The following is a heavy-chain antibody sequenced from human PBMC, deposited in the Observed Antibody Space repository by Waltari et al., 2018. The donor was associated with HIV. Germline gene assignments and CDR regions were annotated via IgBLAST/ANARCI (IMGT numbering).Heavy chain of an antibody. V-gene: IGHV1-8*01. CDR1: GYTFTSYD. CDR2: MNPNSGNT. Sequence: QVQLVQSGAEVKKPGASVKVSCKASGYTFTSYDINWVRQATGQGLEWMGWMNPNSGNTGYAQKFQGRVTMTRNTSISTAYMELNSLRSEDTAVYYGAFRTQSRGGVDVWGQGTTVTVSS. D-gene: IGHD2-21*01. CDR3: AFRTQSRGGVDV. J-gene: IGHJ6*02.